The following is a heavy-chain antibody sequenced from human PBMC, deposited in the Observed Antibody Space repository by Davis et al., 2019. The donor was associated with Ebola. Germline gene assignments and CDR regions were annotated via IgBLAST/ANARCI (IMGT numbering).Heavy chain of an antibody. V-gene: IGHV3-30*02. Sequence: GESLKISCETSGFIFTKYGMHWVRQAPGKGLEWVAFIRYDGSSDYYADSVKGRFAISRDNSRGTLYLQMNSLRVEDTAIYYCVKDSSNIWFDIWGQGTLVTVSS. D-gene: IGHD2/OR15-2a*01. CDR1: GFIFTKYG. CDR3: VKDSSNIWFDI. CDR2: IRYDGSSD. J-gene: IGHJ3*02.